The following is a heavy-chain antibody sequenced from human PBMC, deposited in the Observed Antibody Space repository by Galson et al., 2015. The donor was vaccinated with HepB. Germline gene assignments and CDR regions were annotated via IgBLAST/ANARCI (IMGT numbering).Heavy chain of an antibody. D-gene: IGHD3-9*01. V-gene: IGHV5-10-1*01. CDR3: ASLPYYDNLTGYSLDAFDI. CDR2: IDPSDSYT. Sequence: QSGAEVKKPGESLRISCKGSGYSFTSYWISWVRQMPGKGLEWMGRIDPSDSYTNYSPSFQGHVTISADKSISTAYLQWSSLKASDTAMYYCASLPYYDNLTGYSLDAFDIWGQGTMATVSS. J-gene: IGHJ3*02. CDR1: GYSFTSYW.